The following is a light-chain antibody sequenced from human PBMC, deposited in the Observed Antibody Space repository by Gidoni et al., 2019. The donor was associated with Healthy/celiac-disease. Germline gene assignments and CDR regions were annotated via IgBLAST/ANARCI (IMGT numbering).Light chain of an antibody. Sequence: DIQMTQFPSSMSASVGDRVTITCRASQSIRSYLNWYQQKPGKAPKLLIYAASSMQSGVPSRFSGSGYGTDFTLSISSLQPEDFATYYCQHSYSTPQTFGQGTKVEIK. CDR3: QHSYSTPQT. J-gene: IGKJ1*01. V-gene: IGKV1-39*01. CDR1: QSIRSY. CDR2: AAS.